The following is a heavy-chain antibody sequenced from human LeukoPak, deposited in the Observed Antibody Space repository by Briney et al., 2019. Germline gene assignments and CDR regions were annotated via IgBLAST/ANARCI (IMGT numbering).Heavy chain of an antibody. J-gene: IGHJ4*02. D-gene: IGHD6-19*01. CDR2: IASSGTIK. Sequence: HPGGSLRLSCVVSGFPFSVYEMNWVRQATGKGVEGVSNIASSGTIKYYADSVKGRFSISRDNAKSSLYLQMNSLRVEDTAVYYCALLAVASDFDYWGQGALVTVSS. CDR3: ALLAVASDFDY. CDR1: GFPFSVYE. V-gene: IGHV3-48*03.